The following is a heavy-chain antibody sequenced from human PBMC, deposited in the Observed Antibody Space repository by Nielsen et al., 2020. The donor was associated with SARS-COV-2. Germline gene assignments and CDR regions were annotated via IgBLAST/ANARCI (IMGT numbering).Heavy chain of an antibody. J-gene: IGHJ4*02. Sequence: GESLKISCPASGFTFGDYAMSWVRQAPGKGLEWVGFIRSKAYGGTTEYAASVKGRFTISRDDSKSIAYLQMNSLKTEDTAVYYCTRVATYPPYYFDYWGQGTLVTVSS. V-gene: IGHV3-49*04. CDR3: TRVATYPPYYFDY. CDR2: IRSKAYGGTT. CDR1: GFTFGDYA. D-gene: IGHD5-12*01.